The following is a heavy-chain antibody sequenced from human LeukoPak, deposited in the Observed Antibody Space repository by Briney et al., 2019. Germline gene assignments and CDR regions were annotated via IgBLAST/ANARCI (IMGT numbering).Heavy chain of an antibody. CDR1: GFTFSSYA. CDR2: ISGSGGNT. V-gene: IGHV3-23*01. CDR3: GRDWKVDY. J-gene: IGHJ4*02. D-gene: IGHD1-1*01. Sequence: GGSLRLSCAASGFTFSSYAMNWVRQAPGKGLEWVSVISGSGGNTYYADSVKGRFTIYRDNSRNTLYLQMNSLRVEDTAMYYCGRDWKVDYWGQGTLVTVSS.